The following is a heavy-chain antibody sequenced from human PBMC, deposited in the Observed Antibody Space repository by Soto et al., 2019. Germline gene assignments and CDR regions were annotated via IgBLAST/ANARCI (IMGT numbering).Heavy chain of an antibody. CDR2: IYYSGST. CDR3: ARVGTSVVVVHGVDL. CDR1: GGSISSESYY. V-gene: IGHV4-30-4*01. Sequence: QMQLQESGPGLVKPSQTLSLTCTVSGGSISSESYYWTWVRQTPGKGLEWIGYIYYSGSTYYNPACSSRLSISVDTYKNQFSLKLSSVTAADTAVYYWARVGTSVVVVHGVDLWGQGTVVTVSA. D-gene: IGHD2-15*01. J-gene: IGHJ3*01.